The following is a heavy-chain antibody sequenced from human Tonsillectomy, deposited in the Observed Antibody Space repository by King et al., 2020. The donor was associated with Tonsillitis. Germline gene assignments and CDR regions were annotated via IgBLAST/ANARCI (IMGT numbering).Heavy chain of an antibody. CDR3: ARDQYPHLGMTAIPLYYYFGMDV. CDR2: ISYDGTNK. J-gene: IGHJ6*02. CDR1: GFNFCNYT. V-gene: IGHV3-30*04. D-gene: IGHD2-21*02. Sequence: QLVQSGGGVVQPGRSLRLSCAASGFNFCNYTMHWVRQAPGKGLEWVALISYDGTNKYYADSVKGRFTISRDNSKNTLYLQMNSLRAEDTAVYYCARDQYPHLGMTAIPLYYYFGMDVWGQGPTVTVSS.